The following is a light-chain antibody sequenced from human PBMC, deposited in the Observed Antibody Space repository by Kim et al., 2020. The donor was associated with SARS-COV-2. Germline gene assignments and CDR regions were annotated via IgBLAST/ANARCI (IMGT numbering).Light chain of an antibody. CDR1: NIGSKS. CDR3: QVWDSSSDHRDVV. CDR2: YDS. Sequence: SYELTQPPSVSVAPGKTARITCGGNNIGSKSVHWYQQKPGQAPVLVIYYDSDWPSGIPERFSGSNSGNTATLTISRVEAGDEADYYCQVWDSSSDHRDVVFGGGTQLTVL. J-gene: IGLJ2*01. V-gene: IGLV3-21*04.